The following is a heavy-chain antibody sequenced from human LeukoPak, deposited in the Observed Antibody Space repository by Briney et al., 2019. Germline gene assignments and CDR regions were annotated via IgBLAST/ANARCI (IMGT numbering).Heavy chain of an antibody. D-gene: IGHD3-22*01. J-gene: IGHJ4*02. CDR1: GFTFSSYG. CDR3: ARDDSSGYFFDY. V-gene: IGHV3-33*01. CDR2: IWYDGSNK. Sequence: GGSLRLSCAASGFTFSSYGMHWVRQAPGKGPEWVAVIWYDGSNKYYADSVKGRFTISRDNSKNTLYLQMNSLRAEDTAVYYCARDDSSGYFFDYWGQGTLVTVSS.